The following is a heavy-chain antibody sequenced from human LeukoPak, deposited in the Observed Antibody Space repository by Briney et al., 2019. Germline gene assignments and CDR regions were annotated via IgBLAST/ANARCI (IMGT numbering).Heavy chain of an antibody. CDR1: GYTFTSYG. V-gene: IGHV1-2*02. CDR3: ARDRSPWELGGSGW. CDR2: INPNSGGT. D-gene: IGHD1-26*01. J-gene: IGHJ4*02. Sequence: ASVKVSCKASGYTFTSYGISWVRQAPGQGLEWMGWINPNSGGTNYAQKFQGRVTMTRDTSISTAYMELSRLRSDDTAVYYCARDRSPWELGGSGWWGQGTLVTVSS.